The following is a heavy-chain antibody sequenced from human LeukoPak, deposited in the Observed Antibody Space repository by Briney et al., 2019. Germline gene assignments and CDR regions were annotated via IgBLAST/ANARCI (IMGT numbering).Heavy chain of an antibody. CDR1: GGSISSYY. Sequence: PSETLSLTCTVSGGSISSYYWSWIRQPPGKGLEWIGYIYYSGSTNYNPSLKSRVTISVDTSKNQFSLKLSSVTAADTAVYYCARYSSGYYNDAFDIWGQGTMVTVSS. CDR2: IYYSGST. V-gene: IGHV4-59*01. J-gene: IGHJ3*02. D-gene: IGHD3-22*01. CDR3: ARYSSGYYNDAFDI.